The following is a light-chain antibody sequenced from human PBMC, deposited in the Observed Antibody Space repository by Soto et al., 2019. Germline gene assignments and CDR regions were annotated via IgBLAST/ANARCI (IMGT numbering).Light chain of an antibody. CDR2: WAS. V-gene: IGKV4-1*01. Sequence: DFVMTQSPDFLAVPLGERATINCRSSQSLLYSSNNKTYLAWYQHRPGQSPKMLIFWASARESGVPDRFSGSGSETDFTLTISRLQAEDAAVYYCQQYYSDFFTFGQGTRLEIK. J-gene: IGKJ2*01. CDR3: QQYYSDFFT. CDR1: QSLLYSSNNKTY.